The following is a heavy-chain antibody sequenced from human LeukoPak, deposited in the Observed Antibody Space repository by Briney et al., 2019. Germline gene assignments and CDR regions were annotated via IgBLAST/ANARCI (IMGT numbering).Heavy chain of an antibody. CDR3: ARGLGYYGSGGYCLDY. J-gene: IGHJ4*02. CDR2: ITTSSSTI. V-gene: IGHV3-48*02. D-gene: IGHD3-10*01. Sequence: GGSLRLSCAASGFTFSSYWMHWVRQAPGKGLEWVSYITTSSSTIYYADSVKGRFTISRDNAKNSLYLQMNSLRDEDTAVYYCARGLGYYGSGGYCLDYWGQGTLVTVSS. CDR1: GFTFSSYW.